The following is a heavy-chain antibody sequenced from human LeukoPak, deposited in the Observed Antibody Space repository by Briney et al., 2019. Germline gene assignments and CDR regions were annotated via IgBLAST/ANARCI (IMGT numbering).Heavy chain of an antibody. CDR1: GFTFSSYG. V-gene: IGHV3-30*02. J-gene: IGHJ6*03. CDR3: AKAGLYCSSTSCYHYYYYYMDV. Sequence: PGGSLRLSCAASGFTFSSYGMHWVCQAPGKGLEWVAFIRYDGSNKYYADSVKGRFTISRDNSKNTLYLQMNSLRAEDTAVYYCAKAGLYCSSTSCYHYYYYYMDVWGKGTTVTVSS. D-gene: IGHD2-2*01. CDR2: IRYDGSNK.